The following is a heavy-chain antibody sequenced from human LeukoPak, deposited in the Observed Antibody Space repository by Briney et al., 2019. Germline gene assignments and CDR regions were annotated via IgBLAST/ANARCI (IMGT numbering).Heavy chain of an antibody. Sequence: SETLSLTCTVSGGSISSYYWSWIRQPPGKGLEYIGYIYYSGNTNSNPSLNSRVTISVDTSKNQFSLKLSSVTAADTAVYYCARLPRGSYFDYWGQGTLVTVSS. D-gene: IGHD1-26*01. V-gene: IGHV4-59*08. CDR3: ARLPRGSYFDY. CDR1: GGSISSYY. J-gene: IGHJ4*02. CDR2: IYYSGNT.